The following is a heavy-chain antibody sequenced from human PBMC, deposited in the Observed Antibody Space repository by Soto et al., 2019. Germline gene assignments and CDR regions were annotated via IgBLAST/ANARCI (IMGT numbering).Heavy chain of an antibody. D-gene: IGHD6-19*01. J-gene: IGHJ4*02. Sequence: EVLLLESGGGLVQPGGSLRLSCAASGFTFSSYAMNWVRQAPGKGLEWVSVISGSGDSTYYADSVKGRFTISIDNSNNTLFLQMNSLRAEDTAVYYCARRCSGLYFDYWGQGTLFTVSS. CDR3: ARRCSGLYFDY. CDR1: GFTFSSYA. V-gene: IGHV3-23*01. CDR2: ISGSGDST.